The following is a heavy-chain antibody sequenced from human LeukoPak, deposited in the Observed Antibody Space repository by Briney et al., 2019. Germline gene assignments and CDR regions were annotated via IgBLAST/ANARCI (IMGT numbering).Heavy chain of an antibody. CDR1: GFTVSSNY. Sequence: PGGSLRLSCAASGFTVSSNYMSWVRQAPGKGLEWVSIMYSGGSTYYADSVKGRFTISRDNSKNTLYLQMNSLRAEDTAVYYCAREPLDYDFWSGLKVYFDYWGQGTLVTVSS. V-gene: IGHV3-53*01. CDR3: AREPLDYDFWSGLKVYFDY. CDR2: MYSGGST. J-gene: IGHJ4*02. D-gene: IGHD3-3*01.